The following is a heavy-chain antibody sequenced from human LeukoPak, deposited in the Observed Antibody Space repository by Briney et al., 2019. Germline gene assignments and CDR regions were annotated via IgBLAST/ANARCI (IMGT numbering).Heavy chain of an antibody. V-gene: IGHV3-23*01. J-gene: IGHJ3*02. CDR1: GFTFSSYA. Sequence: QPGGSLRLSCAASGFTFSSYAMSWVRQAPGKGLEWVSAISGSGGSTYYADSVKGRFTISRDNSKNTLYLQMNSLRAEDTAVYYCARGAGIAAAGSYRYAFDIWGQGTMVTVSS. CDR3: ARGAGIAAAGSYRYAFDI. CDR2: ISGSGGST. D-gene: IGHD6-13*01.